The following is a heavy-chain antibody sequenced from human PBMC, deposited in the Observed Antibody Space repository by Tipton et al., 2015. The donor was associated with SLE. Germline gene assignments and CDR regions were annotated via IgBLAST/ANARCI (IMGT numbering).Heavy chain of an antibody. V-gene: IGHV4-59*01. D-gene: IGHD1-26*01. J-gene: IGHJ3*02. Sequence: TLSLTCTVSGGSISSYYWSWIRQPPGKGLEWIGYIYYSGSTNYNPSLKSRVTISVDTSKNQFSLKLSSVTAADTAVYYCAREVVGAGDAFDIWGQGTMVTVSS. CDR2: IYYSGST. CDR3: AREVVGAGDAFDI. CDR1: GGSISSYY.